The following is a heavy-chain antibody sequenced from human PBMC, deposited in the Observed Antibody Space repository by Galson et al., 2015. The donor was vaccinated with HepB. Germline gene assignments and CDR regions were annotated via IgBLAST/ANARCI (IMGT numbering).Heavy chain of an antibody. CDR1: GLTFNTYT. D-gene: IGHD4-23*01. Sequence: SLRLSCAASGLTFNTYTVTWVRQALGNGLEWLSCISNSDDSVYYADSVKGRFSISIDNSKISVYLQMSSLRVEDTAVYFCARGHGGISATWGQGTLVTVSS. CDR3: ARGHGGISAT. J-gene: IGHJ5*02. V-gene: IGHV3-48*04. CDR2: ISNSDDSV.